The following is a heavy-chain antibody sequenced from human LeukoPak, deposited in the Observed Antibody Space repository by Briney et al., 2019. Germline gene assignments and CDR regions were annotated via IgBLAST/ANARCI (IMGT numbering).Heavy chain of an antibody. CDR3: ARDSPYYYDSSGFLVS. Sequence: PGGSLRLSCAASGFTFSSYAMHWVRQAPGKGREWVAVISYDGSNKYYADSVKGRFTISRDNSKNTLYLQMNSLRAEDTAVYYCARDSPYYYDSSGFLVSWGQGTMATVSS. V-gene: IGHV3-30*04. D-gene: IGHD3-22*01. J-gene: IGHJ3*01. CDR1: GFTFSSYA. CDR2: ISYDGSNK.